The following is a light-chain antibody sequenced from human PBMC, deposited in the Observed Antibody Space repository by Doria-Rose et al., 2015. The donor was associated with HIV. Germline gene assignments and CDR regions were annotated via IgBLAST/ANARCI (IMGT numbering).Light chain of an antibody. CDR2: GAS. CDR3: HQYNNWPS. V-gene: IGKV3-15*01. J-gene: IGKJ5*01. CDR1: QSVSTD. Sequence: TQSPETLSVSPGESATLSCRASQSVSTDLAWYQHKPGQAPRLLIWGASTRATGIPARFSGSGSGTEFTLTISSIQSEYFAIYFCHQYNNWPSFGQGTRLDIK.